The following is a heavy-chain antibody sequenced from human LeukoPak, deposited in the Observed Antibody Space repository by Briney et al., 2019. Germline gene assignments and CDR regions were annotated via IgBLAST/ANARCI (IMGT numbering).Heavy chain of an antibody. D-gene: IGHD6-19*01. Sequence: SETLSLTCTVSGGSISSGGYYWSWIRQHPGKGLEWIGYIYYSGSTYYNPSLKSRVTISVDTSKNQFSLKLSSVTAADTAVYYCARDSSGWVSYFDYWGQGTLVTVSS. CDR2: IYYSGST. J-gene: IGHJ4*02. V-gene: IGHV4-31*03. CDR1: GGSISSGGYY. CDR3: ARDSSGWVSYFDY.